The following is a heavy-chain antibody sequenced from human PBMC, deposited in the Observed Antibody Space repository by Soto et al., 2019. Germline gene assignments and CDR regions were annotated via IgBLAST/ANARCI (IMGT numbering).Heavy chain of an antibody. CDR3: ARDMYSSDYFVKWFEP. D-gene: IGHD6-19*01. CDR1: GFSFSSYA. V-gene: IGHV3-30-3*01. Sequence: QVRLVESGGGVVQPGRSLRLSRTASGFSFSSYAMYWFHQPPGKGLEWVAVISHDGINKHYADSVKGRVTVSRDNSNHSLDLQLNSLRGEDTAMYYCARDMYSSDYFVKWFEPWGQGTLVTVSS. CDR2: ISHDGINK. J-gene: IGHJ5*02.